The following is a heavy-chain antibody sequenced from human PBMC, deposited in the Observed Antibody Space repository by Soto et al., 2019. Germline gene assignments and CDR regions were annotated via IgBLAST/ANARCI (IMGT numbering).Heavy chain of an antibody. CDR1: GFSLSTRGMG. D-gene: IGHD2-2*01. CDR2: IDWDDDK. V-gene: IGHV2-70*20. Sequence: SGPTLVNPTQTLTLTCTFSGFSLSTRGMGVSWVRQPAGKALEWLALIDWDDDKYYSTSLKTRLTISEDTSKNQVVLTMTKMDPVDTATYYCARIRGYCSSTSCHVNYYGMDAWGRGTTVTVSS. J-gene: IGHJ6*02. CDR3: ARIRGYCSSTSCHVNYYGMDA.